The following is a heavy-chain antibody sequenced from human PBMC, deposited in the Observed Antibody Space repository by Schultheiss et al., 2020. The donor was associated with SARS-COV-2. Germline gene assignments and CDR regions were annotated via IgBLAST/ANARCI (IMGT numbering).Heavy chain of an antibody. D-gene: IGHD2-8*01. V-gene: IGHV5-51*01. CDR1: GYSFTSYW. Sequence: GGSLRLSCKGSGYSFTSYWIGWVRQMPGKGLEWVGIIYPGDSDTRYSPSFEGQVTISADKSISTAYLQWSSLKASDTAMYYCARRQDCTNGVCPTNYFDYWGQGTLVTVSS. CDR3: ARRQDCTNGVCPTNYFDY. CDR2: IYPGDSDT. J-gene: IGHJ4*02.